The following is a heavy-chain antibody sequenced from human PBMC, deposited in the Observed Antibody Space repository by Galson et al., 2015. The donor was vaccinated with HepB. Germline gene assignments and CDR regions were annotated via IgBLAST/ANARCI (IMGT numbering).Heavy chain of an antibody. Sequence: CAISGDSVSSNSAAWNWIRQSPSRGLEWLGRTYYRSKWYNDYAVSVKSRITINPDTSKNQFSLQLNSVTPEDTAVYYCARDLSHGYSYDYNWFDPWGQGTLVTVSS. D-gene: IGHD5-18*01. CDR3: ARDLSHGYSYDYNWFDP. V-gene: IGHV6-1*01. CDR1: GDSVSSNSAA. J-gene: IGHJ5*02. CDR2: TYYRSKWYN.